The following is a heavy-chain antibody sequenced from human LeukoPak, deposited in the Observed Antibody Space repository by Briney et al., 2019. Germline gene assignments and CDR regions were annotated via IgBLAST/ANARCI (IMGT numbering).Heavy chain of an antibody. CDR3: ARGGYYGSGSFPDY. D-gene: IGHD3-10*01. CDR2: MSPHTGNT. J-gene: IGHJ4*02. CDR1: GYVFTSFG. V-gene: IGHV1-18*01. Sequence: ASVKVSCKASGYVFTSFGINWVRQAPGQGLEWMGWMSPHTGNTQYTQKLQGRLIMTTDTSTSTAYMDLRSLISDDTAVYFCARGGYYGSGSFPDYWGQGTLVTVSS.